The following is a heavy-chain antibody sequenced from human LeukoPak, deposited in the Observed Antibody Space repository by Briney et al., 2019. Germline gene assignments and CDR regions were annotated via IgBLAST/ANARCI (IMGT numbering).Heavy chain of an antibody. V-gene: IGHV4-59*08. CDR1: GGSISSYY. Sequence: SETLSLTCTVSGGSISSYYWSWIRQPPGKGLEWIGYIYYSGSTYYNPSLKSRVTISVDTSKNQFSLKLSSVTAADTAVYYCARAPRNIGYYTNWYFDLWGRGTLVTVSS. CDR3: ARAPRNIGYYTNWYFDL. D-gene: IGHD3-3*01. CDR2: IYYSGST. J-gene: IGHJ2*01.